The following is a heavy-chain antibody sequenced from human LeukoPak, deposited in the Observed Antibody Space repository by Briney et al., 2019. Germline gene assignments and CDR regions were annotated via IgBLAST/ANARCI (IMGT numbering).Heavy chain of an antibody. V-gene: IGHV4-59*08. CDR1: GGSISSYY. CDR2: IYYSGST. J-gene: IGHJ3*02. Sequence: SETLSLTCTVSGGSISSYYWSWIRQPPGKGLEWIGYIYYSGSTNYNPSLKGRVTISVDTSKNQFSLKLSSVTAADTAVYYCARRRGGDAFDIWGQGTMVTVSS. CDR3: ARRRGGDAFDI. D-gene: IGHD3-3*01.